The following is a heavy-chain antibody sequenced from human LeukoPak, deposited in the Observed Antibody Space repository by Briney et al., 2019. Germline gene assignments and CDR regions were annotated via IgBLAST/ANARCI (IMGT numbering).Heavy chain of an antibody. V-gene: IGHV1-2*02. Sequence: ASVTVSYKASGYTFTGYYMHWVRQAPGQGGEGMGWINPNSGGTNYAQKFQGRVTMTRDTSISTAYMELSRLRSDDTAVYYCARDLSGSYYLDYWGQGTLVTVSS. CDR2: INPNSGGT. CDR1: GYTFTGYY. J-gene: IGHJ4*02. CDR3: ARDLSGSYYLDY. D-gene: IGHD1-26*01.